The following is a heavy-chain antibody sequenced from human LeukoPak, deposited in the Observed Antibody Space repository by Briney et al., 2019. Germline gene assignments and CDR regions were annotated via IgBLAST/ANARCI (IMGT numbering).Heavy chain of an antibody. CDR1: GGSITSYY. D-gene: IGHD2/OR15-2a*01. J-gene: IGHJ4*02. Sequence: PSETLSLTCTVSGGSITSYYWSWIRQPPGGGLEWIGYVYYSGSTNYNPSLKSRVTISVDTSKNQFSLKLTSVTAADTAVYYCARRRDFFDYWGQGTLVTVSS. V-gene: IGHV4-59*08. CDR3: ARRRDFFDY. CDR2: VYYSGST.